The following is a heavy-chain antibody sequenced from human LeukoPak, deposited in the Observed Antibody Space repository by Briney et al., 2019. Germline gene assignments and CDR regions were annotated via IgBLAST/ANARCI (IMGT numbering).Heavy chain of an antibody. CDR1: GFTFNTYA. V-gene: IGHV3-23*01. D-gene: IGHD5-18*01. Sequence: GGSLGLSCAASGFTFNTYAMTWVRQAPGMGLEWVSGISGSGSNAYYADSVKGRFTISRDNSKNTLYLQMNSLRAEDTAVYYCAKDLQRWIQLPDYWGQGTLVTVSS. CDR3: AKDLQRWIQLPDY. J-gene: IGHJ4*02. CDR2: ISGSGSNA.